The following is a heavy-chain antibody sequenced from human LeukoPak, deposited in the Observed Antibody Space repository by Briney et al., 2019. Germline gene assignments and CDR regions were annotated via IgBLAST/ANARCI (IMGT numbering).Heavy chain of an antibody. CDR1: GFTFSTYS. J-gene: IGHJ4*02. Sequence: GGSLRLSCAASGFTFSTYSMNRVRQAPGKGLEWVSSISSSSSYIYYADSVKGRFTISRDNAKNSLYLQMNSLRAEDTAVYYCARGVAYSSSPCDYWGQGTLVTVSS. CDR2: ISSSSSYI. V-gene: IGHV3-21*01. CDR3: ARGVAYSSSPCDY. D-gene: IGHD6-13*01.